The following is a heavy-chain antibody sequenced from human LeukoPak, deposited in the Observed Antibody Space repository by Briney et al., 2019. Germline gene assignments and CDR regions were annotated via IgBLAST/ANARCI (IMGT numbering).Heavy chain of an antibody. Sequence: GGSLRLSCAASGFTFSSYWMSWVRQAPGKGLEWVANIKQDGSEKYYVDSVKGRFTISRDNAKNSLYLQMNSLRAEDTAVYYCARRYCSSTSCYKNVYYFDYWGQGTLVTVSS. CDR3: ARRYCSSTSCYKNVYYFDY. CDR1: GFTFSSYW. V-gene: IGHV3-7*01. CDR2: IKQDGSEK. J-gene: IGHJ4*02. D-gene: IGHD2-2*02.